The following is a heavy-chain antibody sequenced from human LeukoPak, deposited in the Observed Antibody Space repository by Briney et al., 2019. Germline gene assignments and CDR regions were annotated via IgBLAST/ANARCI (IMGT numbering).Heavy chain of an antibody. Sequence: PGGSLRLSCAASGFTFSSYNMNWVRQAPGKGLEWVSYITSSGRTRYYADSVKGRFTISRDNAKNSLYLQMNSHTSDDTALHYCARELLDMSAQHFGYTYCLQVRSYYYYLDVRGTGTTVTVSS. CDR2: ITSSGRTR. CDR1: GFTFSSYN. J-gene: IGHJ6*03. D-gene: IGHD5-18*01. CDR3: ARELLDMSAQHFGYTYCLQVRSYYYYLDV. V-gene: IGHV3-48*03.